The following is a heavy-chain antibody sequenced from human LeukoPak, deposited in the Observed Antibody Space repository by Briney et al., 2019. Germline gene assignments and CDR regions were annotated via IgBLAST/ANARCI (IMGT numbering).Heavy chain of an antibody. Sequence: PSETLSLTCTVSGGSISSYYWSWIRQPPGKRLEWIGYIYYSGSTNYNPSLKSRVTISVDTSKNQFSLKLSSVTAADTAVYYCARGRGYSYADWGQGTLVTVSS. CDR1: GGSISSYY. CDR2: IYYSGST. J-gene: IGHJ4*02. CDR3: ARGRGYSYAD. V-gene: IGHV4-59*01. D-gene: IGHD5-18*01.